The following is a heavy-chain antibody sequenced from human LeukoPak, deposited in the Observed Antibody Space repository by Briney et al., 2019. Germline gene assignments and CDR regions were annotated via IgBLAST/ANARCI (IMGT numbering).Heavy chain of an antibody. CDR2: IIHTGKT. CDR1: GGSFSGLY. V-gene: IGHV4-34*01. D-gene: IGHD6-19*01. Sequence: SETLSLTCAVNGGSFSGLYWTWIRQSPGGGLEWIGEIIHTGKTNYKPSLSGRVTISLDTSKHQFSLKLSSVTAADTAVYYCARGLSSGWVDYWGQGTLVTVSS. CDR3: ARGLSSGWVDY. J-gene: IGHJ4*02.